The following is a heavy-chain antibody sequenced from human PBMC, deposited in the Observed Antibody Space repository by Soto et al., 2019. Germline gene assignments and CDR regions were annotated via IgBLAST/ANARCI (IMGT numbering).Heavy chain of an antibody. CDR2: MYYSGST. CDR1: GGSISSSSYY. D-gene: IGHD1-1*01. V-gene: IGHV4-39*01. Sequence: SETLSLTCTVAGGSISSSSYYWGWNRQPPGKGLEWIGSMYYSGSTYYNPSLKSRVTISVDTSKNQFSLKLSSVTAADTALYYCARLRRDGQTGYAFDIWGQGTMVTVSS. J-gene: IGHJ3*02. CDR3: ARLRRDGQTGYAFDI.